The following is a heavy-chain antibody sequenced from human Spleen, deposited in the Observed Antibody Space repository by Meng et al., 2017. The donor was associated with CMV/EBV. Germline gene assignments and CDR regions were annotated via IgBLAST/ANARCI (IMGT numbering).Heavy chain of an antibody. V-gene: IGHV4-34*01. CDR3: ARVGGQWLVRGPFVY. CDR2: INHSGST. CDR1: GGSFSGYY. Sequence: GSLRLSCAVYGGSFSGYYWSWIRQPPGKGLEWLGEINHSGSTNYNPSLKSRVTISVDPSKNQFSLELSTVTAADTAVYYWARVGGQWLVRGPFVYWGQGTLVTVSS. D-gene: IGHD6-19*01. J-gene: IGHJ4*02.